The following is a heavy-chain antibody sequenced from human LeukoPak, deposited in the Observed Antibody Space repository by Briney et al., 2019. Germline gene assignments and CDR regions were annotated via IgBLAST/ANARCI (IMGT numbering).Heavy chain of an antibody. D-gene: IGHD2-2*01. CDR2: IIYSGST. V-gene: IGHV4-59*01. Sequence: SETLSLTCTASGGSISGYYWSWIRQPPGKGLGWIGNIIYSGSTNYNPSLQSRVTISVDTSKNQFSLKLTSVTAADTAEYYCARGGAGYADYWGQGTLVTVSS. CDR1: GGSISGYY. J-gene: IGHJ4*02. CDR3: ARGGAGYADY.